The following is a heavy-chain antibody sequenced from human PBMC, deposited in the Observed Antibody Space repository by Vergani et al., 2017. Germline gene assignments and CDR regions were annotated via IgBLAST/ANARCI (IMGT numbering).Heavy chain of an antibody. V-gene: IGHV4-59*13. CDR1: GGSFNTYY. Sequence: QVQLEESGPGLVKPSETLSLTCTVSGGSFNTYYWSWIRQSPGKGLEWIGYIYSTGSTNYNPSLNSRVTMSVDTSKNQVSLKLRSVTAADTAVYFCARVMYRYEASTGYRLEGMDIWGQGTTVTISS. CDR2: IYSTGST. J-gene: IGHJ6*02. D-gene: IGHD3-9*01. CDR3: ARVMYRYEASTGYRLEGMDI.